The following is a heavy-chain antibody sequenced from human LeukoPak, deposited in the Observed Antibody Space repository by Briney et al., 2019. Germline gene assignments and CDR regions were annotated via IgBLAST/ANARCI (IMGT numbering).Heavy chain of an antibody. CDR2: IRYDGSNK. Sequence: GGSLRLSCAASGFTFSSYGMHWVRQAPGKGLEWVAFIRYDGSNKYYADSVKGRFTISRDNSKNTLYLQMNSLRAEDTAVYYCAKLECTVTTEGLDAFDIWGQGTMVTVSS. V-gene: IGHV3-30*02. D-gene: IGHD4-17*01. J-gene: IGHJ3*02. CDR3: AKLECTVTTEGLDAFDI. CDR1: GFTFSSYG.